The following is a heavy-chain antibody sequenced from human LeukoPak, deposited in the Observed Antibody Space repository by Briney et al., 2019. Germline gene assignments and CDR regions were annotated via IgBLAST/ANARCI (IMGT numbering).Heavy chain of an antibody. D-gene: IGHD3-10*01. Sequence: ASVTVSCKASGYTFTVYYMHWVRQAPGQGLEWMGWINPNSGGTNYAQKFQGRVTMTRDTSISTAYMELSRLRSDDTAVYYCAREMVRGVNGEDYWGQGTLVTVSS. CDR3: AREMVRGVNGEDY. V-gene: IGHV1-2*02. J-gene: IGHJ4*02. CDR1: GYTFTVYY. CDR2: INPNSGGT.